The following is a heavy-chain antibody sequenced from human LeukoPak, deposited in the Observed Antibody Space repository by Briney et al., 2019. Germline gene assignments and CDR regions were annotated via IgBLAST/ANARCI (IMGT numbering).Heavy chain of an antibody. CDR1: GGAINSNY. J-gene: IGHJ5*02. Sequence: PSETLSLTCTVSGGAINSNYWSWIRQPPGKGLECLGHIYYTGTTTYNPSLKSRVTISVDTSRTQFSLKLSSVTAADTAVYYCARQGYCSGGSCWKNWFDPWGQGTLVTVSS. CDR2: IYYTGTT. D-gene: IGHD2-15*01. V-gene: IGHV4-59*08. CDR3: ARQGYCSGGSCWKNWFDP.